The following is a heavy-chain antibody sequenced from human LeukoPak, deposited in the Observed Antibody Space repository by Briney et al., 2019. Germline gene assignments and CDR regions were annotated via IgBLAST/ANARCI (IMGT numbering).Heavy chain of an antibody. CDR2: ISGSGGST. CDR3: AKGLGSGYTTSPFQH. D-gene: IGHD3-3*01. Sequence: SGGSLRLSCAASGFIFSGYWMTWVRQAPGKGLEWVSAISGSGGSTYYADSVKGRFTISRDNSKNTLYLQMNSLRAEDTAVYYCAKGLGSGYTTSPFQHWGQGTLVTVSS. J-gene: IGHJ1*01. V-gene: IGHV3-23*01. CDR1: GFIFSGYW.